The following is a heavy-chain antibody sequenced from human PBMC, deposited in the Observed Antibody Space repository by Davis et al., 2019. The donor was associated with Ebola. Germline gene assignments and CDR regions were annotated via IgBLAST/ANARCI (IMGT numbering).Heavy chain of an antibody. J-gene: IGHJ4*02. V-gene: IGHV3-64*01. CDR3: AHLGPQRYCSGGGCHGYLDY. CDR1: GFTFSSYA. D-gene: IGHD2-15*01. Sequence: GESLKISCAASGFTFSSYAMHWVRQAPGKGLEYVSAISSNGGSTYYANSVKGRFTISRDNAKNSLYLQMNGLRSEDTAVYYCAHLGPQRYCSGGGCHGYLDYWGQGTLVTVSS. CDR2: ISSNGGST.